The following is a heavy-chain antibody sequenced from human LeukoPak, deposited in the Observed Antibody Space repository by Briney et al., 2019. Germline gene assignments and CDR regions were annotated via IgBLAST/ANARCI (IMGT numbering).Heavy chain of an antibody. Sequence: GGSLRLPCEASGFTFSSYEMNWVRQAPGKGLEGVSYISSRGKTIYYADSTKGRFTVSRDNAKNSLYLQMNSLRAEDTAVYYCATTSIAAAVPGCFDYWGQGTLVTVFS. D-gene: IGHD6-13*01. CDR3: ATTSIAAAVPGCFDY. J-gene: IGHJ4*02. V-gene: IGHV3-48*03. CDR2: ISSRGKTI. CDR1: GFTFSSYE.